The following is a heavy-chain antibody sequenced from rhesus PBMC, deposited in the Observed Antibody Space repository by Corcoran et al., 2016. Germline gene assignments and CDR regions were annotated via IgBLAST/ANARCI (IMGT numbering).Heavy chain of an antibody. Sequence: QVQLQESGPGLVKPSEPLSLPCAVSGGSISSSNWWSWIRQSPGTGVEWIGYIYGGSGVTSHNPSLKSRVTIATDTSKNQFSLKLSAVTAADTAVYYCARRLATVTLSYFDYWGQGVLVTVSS. CDR2: IYGGSGVT. CDR3: ARRLATVTLSYFDY. CDR1: GGSISSSNW. D-gene: IGHD5-36*02. V-gene: IGHV4S7*01. J-gene: IGHJ4*01.